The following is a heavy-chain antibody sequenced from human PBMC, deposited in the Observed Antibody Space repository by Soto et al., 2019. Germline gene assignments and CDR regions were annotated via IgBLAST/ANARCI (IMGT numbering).Heavy chain of an antibody. D-gene: IGHD4-17*01. CDR2: IYYSGST. J-gene: IGHJ4*02. Sequence: TSETLSLTCTVSGGSISSYYWSWIRQPPGKGLEWIGYIYYSGSTNYNPSLKSRVTISVDTSKNQFSLKLSSVTAADTAVYYCARRYGPGFDYWGPGTLVTVSS. CDR3: ARRYGPGFDY. V-gene: IGHV4-59*08. CDR1: GGSISSYY.